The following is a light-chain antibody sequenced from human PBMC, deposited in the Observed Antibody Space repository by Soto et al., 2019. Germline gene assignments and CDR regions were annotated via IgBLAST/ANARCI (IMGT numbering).Light chain of an antibody. CDR1: SGHSSNI. Sequence: QLVLTQSSSASASLGSSVKLTCTLSSGHSSNIIAWHQQQPGQAPRYLMKLERSGNYIKGSGVPDRFSGSSSGADRYLTISNPQSEDEADYYCETWDSNTRVFGGGTKLTVL. CDR3: ETWDSNTRV. V-gene: IGLV4-60*03. CDR2: LERSGNY. J-gene: IGLJ2*01.